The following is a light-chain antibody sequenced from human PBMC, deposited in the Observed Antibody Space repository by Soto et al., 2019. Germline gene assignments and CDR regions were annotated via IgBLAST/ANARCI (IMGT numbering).Light chain of an antibody. CDR2: GAS. CDR1: QSVSSN. V-gene: IGKV3-15*01. Sequence: VVMTPSQATLSVSPCERATLSASASQSVSSNLAWYQQKPGQAPRLLIYGASTRAAGIPARFSGSGSGTDFTLTITSLQSEDFGVYYCQQYGSSPPTTFGQGTKVDIK. CDR3: QQYGSSPPTT. J-gene: IGKJ1*01.